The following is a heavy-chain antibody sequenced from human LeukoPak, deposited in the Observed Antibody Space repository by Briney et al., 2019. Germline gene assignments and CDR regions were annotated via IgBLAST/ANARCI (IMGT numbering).Heavy chain of an antibody. CDR2: ISYSGST. CDR3: AGVEVLGGRLGFGP. CDR1: GGSISINY. Sequence: PSETLSLTCIVSGGSISINYWSWIRQPPGKGLEWIGYISYSGSTNYNPSLQSRVTISINTSKNQFSLNLSSVTAADTAVYFCAGVEVLGGRLGFGPGGGGTRVTVSS. D-gene: IGHD3-9*01. J-gene: IGHJ5*02. V-gene: IGHV4-59*01.